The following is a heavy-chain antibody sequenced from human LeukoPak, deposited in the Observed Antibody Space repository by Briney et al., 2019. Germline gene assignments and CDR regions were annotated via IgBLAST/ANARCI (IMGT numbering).Heavy chain of an antibody. Sequence: PGGSLRLSCAASGFMFSSHGMHWVRQAPGKGLEWVAVISYDGSNKYYADSVKGRFTISRDNSKNTLYLQMNSLRAEDTAVYYCAKDGPKDGNAFDIWGQGTMVTVSS. D-gene: IGHD5-24*01. CDR3: AKDGPKDGNAFDI. J-gene: IGHJ3*02. CDR1: GFMFSSHG. V-gene: IGHV3-30*18. CDR2: ISYDGSNK.